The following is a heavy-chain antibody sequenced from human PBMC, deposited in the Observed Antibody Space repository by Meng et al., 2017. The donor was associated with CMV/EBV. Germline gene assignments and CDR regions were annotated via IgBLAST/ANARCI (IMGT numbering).Heavy chain of an antibody. CDR3: ARDPIPPPHFDY. V-gene: IGHV3-21*01. Sequence: GESLKISCAASGFTFSSYSMNWVRQAPGKGLEWVSSISSSSSYIYYADSVKGRFTISRDNAKNSLYLQMNSLRAEDTAVYYCARDPIPPPHFDYWGQGTLVTVSS. CDR1: GFTFSSYS. D-gene: IGHD2-21*01. CDR2: ISSSSSYI. J-gene: IGHJ4*02.